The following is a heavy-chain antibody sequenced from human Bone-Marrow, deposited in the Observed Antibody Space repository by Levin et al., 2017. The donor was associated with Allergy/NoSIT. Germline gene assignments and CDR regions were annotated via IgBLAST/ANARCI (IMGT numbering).Heavy chain of an antibody. CDR1: GFIFSRFA. D-gene: IGHD4-17*01. CDR2: ISYDGSET. V-gene: IGHV3-30*04. Sequence: TGGSLRLSCAASGFIFSRFAMQWVRQTPDKGLEWVAIISYDGSETKYADSVKGRFTISKDSSKNTLYLQMNSLSLEDTAVYYCAREGNYGDFDVPDFWGQGTLVTVSS. J-gene: IGHJ4*02. CDR3: AREGNYGDFDVPDF.